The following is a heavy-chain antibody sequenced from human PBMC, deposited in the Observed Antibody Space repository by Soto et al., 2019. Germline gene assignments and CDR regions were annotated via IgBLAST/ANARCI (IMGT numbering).Heavy chain of an antibody. CDR1: GFTFSSYA. D-gene: IGHD3-22*01. CDR2: ISGSGGST. J-gene: IGHJ4*02. CDR3: AKAPGFDSSGYYFLLY. Sequence: GGSLRLSCAASGFTFSSYAMSWVRQAPGKGLEWVSAISGSGGSTYYADSVKGRFTISRDNSKNTLYLQMNSLRAEDTAVYYRAKAPGFDSSGYYFLLYWGQGTLVTVSS. V-gene: IGHV3-23*01.